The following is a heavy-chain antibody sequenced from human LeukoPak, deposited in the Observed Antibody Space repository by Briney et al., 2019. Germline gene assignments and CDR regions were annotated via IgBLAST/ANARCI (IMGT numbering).Heavy chain of an antibody. CDR1: GYTFTGYY. Sequence: GASVKVSCKASGYTFTGYYMHWVRQAPGQGLEWMGRINPNSGGTNYAQKFQGRVTMTRDTSISTAYMELSRLRSDDTAVYYCARDKHPGYCSGGSCYAFDYWGQGTLVTVFS. D-gene: IGHD2-15*01. CDR2: INPNSGGT. CDR3: ARDKHPGYCSGGSCYAFDY. J-gene: IGHJ4*02. V-gene: IGHV1-2*06.